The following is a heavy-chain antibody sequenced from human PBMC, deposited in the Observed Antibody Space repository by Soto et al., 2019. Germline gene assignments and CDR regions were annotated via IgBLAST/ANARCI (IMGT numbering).Heavy chain of an antibody. D-gene: IGHD4-4*01. V-gene: IGHV4-61*01. CDR1: GGSVSSGSYY. CDR2: IYYSGST. CDR3: ARDDYSNPERLGYFDL. J-gene: IGHJ2*01. Sequence: QVQLQESGPGLVKPSETLSLTCTVSGGSVSSGSYYWSWIRQPPGKGLGWIGYIYYSGSTNYNPSLKSRVTIPVDTSKNQFSLQLSSVTAADTAVYYCARDDYSNPERLGYFDLWGRGTLVTVSS.